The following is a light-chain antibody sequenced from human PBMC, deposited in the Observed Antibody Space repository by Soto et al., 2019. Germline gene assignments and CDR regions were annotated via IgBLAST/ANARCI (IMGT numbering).Light chain of an antibody. CDR1: SSDVGAYNY. CDR3: SSYTSSSTLLYV. CDR2: EVS. J-gene: IGLJ1*01. V-gene: IGLV2-14*01. Sequence: QSALTQPASVSGSPGQSITISCTGTSSDVGAYNYVSWYQQYPGKAPKLIIYEVSNRPSGVSNRFSGSKSGNTASLTISGLQADDEADYYCSSYTSSSTLLYVFGTGTKVTVL.